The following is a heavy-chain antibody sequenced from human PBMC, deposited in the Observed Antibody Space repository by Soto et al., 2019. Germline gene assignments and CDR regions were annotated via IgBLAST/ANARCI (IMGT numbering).Heavy chain of an antibody. D-gene: IGHD2-2*01. CDR1: GCSISSGGFY. CDR2: IYYSGST. J-gene: IGHJ4*02. Sequence: SETLCLSCTVSGCSISSGGFYGVWIPQHPGKGLEWIGYIYYSGSTYYNPSLKSRVTISVDTSKNQFSLKLSSVTAAVTAVYYCAGSSTSANYFDYWGQGTLVTVSS. V-gene: IGHV4-31*03. CDR3: AGSSTSANYFDY.